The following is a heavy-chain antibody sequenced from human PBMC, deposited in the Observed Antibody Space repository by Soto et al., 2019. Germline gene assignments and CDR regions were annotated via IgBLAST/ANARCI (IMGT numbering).Heavy chain of an antibody. CDR3: ASDYYGSGSYYFQH. CDR2: ITWNSGTI. CDR1: GFTFDDYA. J-gene: IGHJ1*01. V-gene: IGHV3-9*01. D-gene: IGHD3-10*01. Sequence: EVQLVESGGGLVQPGGSLRLSCAASGFTFDDYAMHWVRQAPGKGLEWVSGITWNSGTIDYADSVKGRFTISRDNAKNCLHLQMNSLRAEDTALYYCASDYYGSGSYYFQHWGQGTLVTVPS.